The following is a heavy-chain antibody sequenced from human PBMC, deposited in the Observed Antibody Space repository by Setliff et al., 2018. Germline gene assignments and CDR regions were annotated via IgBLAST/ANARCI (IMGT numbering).Heavy chain of an antibody. J-gene: IGHJ4*01. Sequence: AGESLKISCAASGFAFDSYAMHWVRQAPGKGLEWVAIIFHDGRDIYCGDSVQDRFAISRDNSKNTLYLQMNSLRSDDTAVYYCAGVHWTTNWFLHYWGQGTLVTVPQ. V-gene: IGHV3-30*03. CDR1: GFAFDSYA. CDR3: AGVHWTTNWFLHY. D-gene: IGHD7-27*01. CDR2: IFHDGRDI.